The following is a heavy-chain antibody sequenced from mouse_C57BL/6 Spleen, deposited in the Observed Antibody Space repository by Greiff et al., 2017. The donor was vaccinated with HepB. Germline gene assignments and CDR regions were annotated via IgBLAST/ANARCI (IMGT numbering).Heavy chain of an antibody. V-gene: IGHV1-81*01. D-gene: IGHD1-1*01. CDR1: GYTFTSYG. CDR3: ARSGYYGSSESYFDY. J-gene: IGHJ2*01. CDR2: IYPRSGNT. Sequence: QVQLQQSGAELARPGASVKLSCKASGYTFTSYGISWVKQRTGQGLEWIGEIYPRSGNTYYNEKFKGKATLTADKSSSTAYMELRSLTSEDSAVYFCARSGYYGSSESYFDYWGQGTTLTVSS.